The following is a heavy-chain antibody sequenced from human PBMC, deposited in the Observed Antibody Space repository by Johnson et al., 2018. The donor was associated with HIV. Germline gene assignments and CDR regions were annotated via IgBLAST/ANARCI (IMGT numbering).Heavy chain of an antibody. J-gene: IGHJ3*02. CDR1: GFTFSSSA. Sequence: QVQLVESGGGLVQPGGSLRLSCAASGFTFSSSAMHWVRQAPGKGLEWLAVISYDGSNKYFADSVKGRFIISRDNSKNTLYLQMNSLTTEDTAAYYCAKVSWEARLGDPFDIWGQGTMVTVSS. CDR3: AKVSWEARLGDPFDI. D-gene: IGHD1-26*01. V-gene: IGHV3-30*04. CDR2: ISYDGSNK.